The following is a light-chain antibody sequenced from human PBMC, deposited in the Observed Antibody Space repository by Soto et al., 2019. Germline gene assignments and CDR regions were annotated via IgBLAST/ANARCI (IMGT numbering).Light chain of an antibody. CDR1: QSVSNNY. CDR2: GAS. Sequence: GVSENNSCRASQSVSNNYLAWYQQKPGQAPRLLIYGASNRATGIPDRFIVSGSGTGLRLTSGVLAPELIRVYYCEELGRLCTFGEGTKVDIK. V-gene: IGKV3-20*01. J-gene: IGKJ4*01. CDR3: EELGRLCT.